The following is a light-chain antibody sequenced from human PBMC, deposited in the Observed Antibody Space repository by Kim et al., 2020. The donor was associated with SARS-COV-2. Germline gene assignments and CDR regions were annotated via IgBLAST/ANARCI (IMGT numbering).Light chain of an antibody. CDR1: QSVSSSY. CDR2: GAS. Sequence: EIVLTQSTGTLSLSPGERATLSCRASQSVSSSYLAWYQQKPGQAPRLLIYGASSRATVIPDRFSGSGSATDFTLTISRLEPEDFAVYYCQQSLCTFGQGSKLKIK. CDR3: QQSLCT. J-gene: IGKJ2*02. V-gene: IGKV3-20*01.